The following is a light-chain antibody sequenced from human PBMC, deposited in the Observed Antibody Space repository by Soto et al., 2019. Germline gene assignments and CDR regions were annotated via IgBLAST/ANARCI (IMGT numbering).Light chain of an antibody. CDR3: VLYMGSGIWV. J-gene: IGLJ3*02. CDR1: SGSVSTSYY. V-gene: IGLV8-61*01. Sequence: QAVVTQEPSFSVSPGGTVTLTCGVSSGSVSTSYYPSWYQQTPGQAPRTLIYSTSTRSSGVPDRFSGSIVGNKAALTISGAQADDESDYYCVLYMGSGIWVFGGGTKLTVL. CDR2: STS.